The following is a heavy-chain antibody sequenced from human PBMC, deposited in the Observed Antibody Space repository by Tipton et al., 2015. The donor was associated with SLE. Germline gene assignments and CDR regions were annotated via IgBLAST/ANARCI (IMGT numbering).Heavy chain of an antibody. CDR1: GYSITSGDY. CDR2: ISHTEST. D-gene: IGHD3-10*01. CDR3: ARHSRHITSSGIYPKAGSQH. Sequence: TLSLTCTVSGYSITSGDYWGWIRQPPGKGLEWIAIISHTESTYYNPSLKSRVTISIDMSRNQFSLRLNSGTATETAVYYWARHSRHITSSGIYPKAGSQHWGQGTLVTVSS. V-gene: IGHV4-38-2*02. J-gene: IGHJ1*01.